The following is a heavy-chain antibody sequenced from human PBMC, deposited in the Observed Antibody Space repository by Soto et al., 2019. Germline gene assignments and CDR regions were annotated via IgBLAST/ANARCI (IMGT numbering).Heavy chain of an antibody. D-gene: IGHD2-2*01. CDR2: IYYSGST. CDR1: GGSLSSFY. CDR3: ARGYEEGFHFDY. J-gene: IGHJ4*02. Sequence: SETLSLTCTASGGSLSSFYWSWIRQPPGKRLEWIGYIYYSGSTNYNPSLKIIVTLSVNTSKNQFSLKLSSVTAADMAVYYWARGYEEGFHFDYWGQGTLVTVSS. V-gene: IGHV4-59*12.